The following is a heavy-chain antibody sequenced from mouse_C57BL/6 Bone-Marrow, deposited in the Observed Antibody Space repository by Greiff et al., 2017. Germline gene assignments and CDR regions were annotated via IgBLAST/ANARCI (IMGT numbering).Heavy chain of an antibody. CDR2: ISNLAYSI. CDR1: GFTFSDYG. V-gene: IGHV5-15*01. D-gene: IGHD2-2*01. Sequence: EVKLMESGGGLVQPGGSLKLSCAASGFTFSDYGMAWVRQAPRKGPEWVAFISNLAYSIYYADTVTGRFTISRENAKNTLYLEMSSLRSEDTAMYYCARGGEIWLRRGEYYFDYWGQGTTLTVSS. J-gene: IGHJ2*01. CDR3: ARGGEIWLRRGEYYFDY.